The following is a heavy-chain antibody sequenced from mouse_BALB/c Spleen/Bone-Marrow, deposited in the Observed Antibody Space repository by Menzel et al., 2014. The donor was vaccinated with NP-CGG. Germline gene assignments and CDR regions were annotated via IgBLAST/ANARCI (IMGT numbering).Heavy chain of an antibody. D-gene: IGHD2-3*01. CDR2: ISSGGSYT. CDR3: ARRDGGPTDY. CDR1: GFTFSNYG. V-gene: IGHV5-6*02. J-gene: IGHJ4*01. Sequence: EVKLVESGGDLVKPGGSLKLSCAASGFTFSNYGMSWVRQTPDKRLEWVATISSGGSYTYYPDSVKGRFTISRDNAKNTLYLQMSSLKSEDTAMYYCARRDGGPTDYWGQGTSVTVSS.